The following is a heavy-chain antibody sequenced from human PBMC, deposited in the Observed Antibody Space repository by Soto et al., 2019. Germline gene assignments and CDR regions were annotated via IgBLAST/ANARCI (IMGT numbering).Heavy chain of an antibody. V-gene: IGHV4-30-2*01. CDR1: GGSISSDGYS. CDR3: ARAVIRRPRPCPFFDY. Sequence: SETLSLTCAVSGGSISSDGYSWSWIRQPPGKGLEWIGYIYHSGSTYYNPSLKSRVTISVDRSKNQFSMKLSSVTAADTAVYYCARAVIRRPRPCPFFDYWGQGTLVTVSS. J-gene: IGHJ4*02. D-gene: IGHD2-21*01. CDR2: IYHSGST.